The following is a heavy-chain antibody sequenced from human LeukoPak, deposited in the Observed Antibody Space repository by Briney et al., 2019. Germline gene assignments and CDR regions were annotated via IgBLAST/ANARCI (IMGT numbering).Heavy chain of an antibody. CDR1: GGSISSGSYY. CDR3: ARDAVEAAAKTPVWFDP. CDR2: IYTSGST. V-gene: IGHV4-61*02. J-gene: IGHJ5*02. D-gene: IGHD6-13*01. Sequence: SQTLSLTCTVSGGSISSGSYYWSWIRQPAGKGLEWIGRIYTSGSTNYNPSLKSRVTISVDTSKNQFSLKLSSVTAADTAVYYCARDAVEAAAKTPVWFDPWGQGTLVTVSS.